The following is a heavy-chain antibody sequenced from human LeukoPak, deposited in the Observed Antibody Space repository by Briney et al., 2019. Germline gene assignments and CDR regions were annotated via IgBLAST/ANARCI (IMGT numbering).Heavy chain of an antibody. CDR2: IKEGESAK. J-gene: IGHJ4*02. CDR1: GFTFRSYW. Sequence: GGSLRLSCAASGFTFRSYWMAWVRQAPGKGLEWVANIKEGESAKHQADSVKGRFTISRDSAQNSVYLQMSSLRGEDTAVYYCARDVGGSLDYWGQGTLVTVSS. V-gene: IGHV3-7*01. CDR3: ARDVGGSLDY. D-gene: IGHD1-26*01.